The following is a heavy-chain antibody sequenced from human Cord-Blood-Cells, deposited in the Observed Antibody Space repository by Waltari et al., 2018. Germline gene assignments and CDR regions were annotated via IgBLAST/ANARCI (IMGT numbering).Heavy chain of an antibody. J-gene: IGHJ6*02. D-gene: IGHD6-13*01. V-gene: IGHV5-51*01. CDR2: SCPVGSDT. Sequence: EVQLVQSGAEVKKHGESLKISCKGSGYSFTSYWIGWVRQMPGKGLEWMGISCPVGSDTRYSPSFQGQVTISADKSIRPAYLQWSSLKASDTAMYYCAGCIAAAGYYYYYGMDVWGQGTTVTVSS. CDR3: AGCIAAAGYYYYYGMDV. CDR1: GYSFTSYW.